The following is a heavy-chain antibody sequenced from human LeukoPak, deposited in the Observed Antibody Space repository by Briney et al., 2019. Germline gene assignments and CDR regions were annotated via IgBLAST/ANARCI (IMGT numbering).Heavy chain of an antibody. J-gene: IGHJ4*02. V-gene: IGHV4-39*01. D-gene: IGHD6-13*01. Sequence: SETLSLTCTVSGGSISSSSYYWGWIRQPPGKGLEWIGSIYYSGSTYYNPSLKSRVTISVDTSKNQFSLKLSSVTAADTAVYYCARLIGSSSWYLATYFDYWGQGTLVTVSP. CDR3: ARLIGSSSWYLATYFDY. CDR1: GGSISSSSYY. CDR2: IYYSGST.